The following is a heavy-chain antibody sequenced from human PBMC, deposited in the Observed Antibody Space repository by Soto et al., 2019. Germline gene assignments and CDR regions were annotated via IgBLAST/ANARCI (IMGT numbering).Heavy chain of an antibody. Sequence: AASVKVSCKASGFTFTSSAVQWVRQARGQRLEWIGWIVVGSGNTNYAQKFQERVTITRDMSTSTAYMELSSLRSEDTAVYYCAAETTDTAMATYYFDYWGQGTLVTVS. V-gene: IGHV1-58*01. CDR1: GFTFTSSA. CDR3: AAETTDTAMATYYFDY. D-gene: IGHD5-18*01. CDR2: IVVGSGNT. J-gene: IGHJ4*02.